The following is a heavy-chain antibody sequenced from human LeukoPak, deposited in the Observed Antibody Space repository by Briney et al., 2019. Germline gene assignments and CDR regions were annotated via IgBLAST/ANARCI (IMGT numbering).Heavy chain of an antibody. J-gene: IGHJ3*02. V-gene: IGHV3-43*01. CDR3: TKLADGYRGFNI. CDR2: ISCDGGTT. CDR1: GFTFDDYT. Sequence: GGSLRLSCAASGFTFDDYTMHWVRQAPGKGLEWVSLISCDGGTTYYADSVKGRFTISRDNTKNSLYLEMNSLRSEDTAFYYCTKLADGYRGFNIWGQGTMVTVSS. D-gene: IGHD5-24*01.